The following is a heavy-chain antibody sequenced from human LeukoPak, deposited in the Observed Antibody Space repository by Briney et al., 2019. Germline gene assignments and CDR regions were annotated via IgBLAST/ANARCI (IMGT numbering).Heavy chain of an antibody. CDR2: INPNSGGT. J-gene: IGHJ4*02. Sequence: GASVKVSCKASGYTFTGYYMHWVRQAPGQGLEWMGWINPNSGGTNYAQKFQGRVTMTRDTSISTAYMELSRLRSDDTAVYYCARVDSGGWYYFDYWGQGTLVTVSS. V-gene: IGHV1-2*02. D-gene: IGHD6-19*01. CDR3: ARVDSGGWYYFDY. CDR1: GYTFTGYY.